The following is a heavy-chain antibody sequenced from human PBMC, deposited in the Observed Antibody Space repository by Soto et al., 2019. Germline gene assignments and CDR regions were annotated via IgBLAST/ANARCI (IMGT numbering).Heavy chain of an antibody. D-gene: IGHD6-19*01. Sequence: GGSLRLSCAASGFTFSSYWMHWVRQAPGKGLVWVSRINSDGSSTSYADSVKGRFTISRDNAKNSLYLQMNSLRDEDTAMYYCAKLTTVSPGCWGQGTLVTVSS. CDR1: GFTFSSYW. V-gene: IGHV3-74*01. CDR2: INSDGSST. J-gene: IGHJ4*02. CDR3: AKLTTVSPGC.